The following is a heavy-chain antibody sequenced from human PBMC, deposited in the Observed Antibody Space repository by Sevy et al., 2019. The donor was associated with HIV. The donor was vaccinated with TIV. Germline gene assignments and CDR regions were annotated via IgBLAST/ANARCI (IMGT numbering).Heavy chain of an antibody. CDR2: ISSGTSTI. CDR3: VRDRGVRGVQFDY. D-gene: IGHD3-10*01. CDR1: GFTFSIYS. Sequence: GGSLRLSCAASGFTFSIYSMNWVRQAPGKGLEWVSYISSGTSTIYYADSVKGRFTISRDNAKNSLYLQMNSLRDEDTAVYYCVRDRGVRGVQFDYWGQGTLVTVSS. J-gene: IGHJ4*02. V-gene: IGHV3-48*02.